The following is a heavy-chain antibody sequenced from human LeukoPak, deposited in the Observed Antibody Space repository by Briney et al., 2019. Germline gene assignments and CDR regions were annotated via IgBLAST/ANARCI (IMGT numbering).Heavy chain of an antibody. V-gene: IGHV3-23*01. CDR2: ISGSGQST. CDR1: GLTSSTYG. CDR3: VTSWELPTYYFDY. J-gene: IGHJ4*02. D-gene: IGHD3-10*01. Sequence: VRTLRLSRAASGLTSSTYGTTWARQAPAQGLDWVSSISGSGQSTYYADSVRGRFSISRDNSKNTLYLQMNSLRAEDTALYYCVTSWELPTYYFDYWGEGALVTVSS.